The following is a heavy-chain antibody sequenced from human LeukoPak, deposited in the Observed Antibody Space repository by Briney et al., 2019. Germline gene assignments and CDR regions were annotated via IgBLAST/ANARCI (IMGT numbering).Heavy chain of an antibody. CDR2: IYHSGST. CDR1: GGSISSSNW. D-gene: IGHD5-18*01. CDR3: ARASGLYTAMVD. V-gene: IGHV4-4*02. J-gene: IGHJ4*02. Sequence: SETLSLTCAVSGGSISSSNWWSWVRQPPGKGMEGIGEIYHSGSTNYNPSLKSRVTISVDKSKNQFSLKLSFVNAADTAVYYCARASGLYTAMVDWGQGTLVTVSS.